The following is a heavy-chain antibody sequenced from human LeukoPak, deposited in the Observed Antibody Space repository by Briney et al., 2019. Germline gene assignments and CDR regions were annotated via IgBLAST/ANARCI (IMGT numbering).Heavy chain of an antibody. J-gene: IGHJ4*02. CDR1: GGSVGSAGYY. V-gene: IGHV4-61*08. D-gene: IGHD1-26*01. Sequence: PSETLSLTCTVSGGSVGSAGYYWSWIRQPPGGGLEWIGYIYYIRNTNYNPSLKSRVTMSLDPSKNQFSLKLNSVTAADTAVYYCARTRSQSGSYRYYFGYWGQGTLVIVSS. CDR2: IYYIRNT. CDR3: ARTRSQSGSYRYYFGY.